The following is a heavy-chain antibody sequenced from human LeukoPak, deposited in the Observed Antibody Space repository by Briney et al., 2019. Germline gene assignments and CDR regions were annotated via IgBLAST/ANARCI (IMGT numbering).Heavy chain of an antibody. J-gene: IGHJ6*03. CDR2: IHHSGSI. CDR3: ARGRGYSGSYSYYYYYMDV. D-gene: IGHD1-26*01. Sequence: SETLSLTCAVSGVSISSNLWWTWVRQPPGKGLEWIAEIHHSGSINYNPSLKSRVTISVDKAKNQFSLNLNSVTAADTAVYYCARGRGYSGSYSYYYYYMDVWGKGTTVTVSS. V-gene: IGHV4-4*02. CDR1: GVSISSNLW.